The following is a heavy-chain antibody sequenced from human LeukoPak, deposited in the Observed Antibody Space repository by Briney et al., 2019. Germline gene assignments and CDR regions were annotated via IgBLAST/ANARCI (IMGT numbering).Heavy chain of an antibody. V-gene: IGHV3-74*01. CDR3: ARDPGYESSSPFWGGMDV. CDR2: ITRDGSGT. CDR1: GFTLNSSW. D-gene: IGHD3-16*01. Sequence: GGSLRLSCAASGFTLNSSWMHWVRLAPGKGLVWVSRITRDGSGTTYADSVKGRFTTSRDNAKNTLYLQMDSLRDDDTAVYYCARDPGYESSSPFWGGMDVWGNGTTVIVSS. J-gene: IGHJ6*04.